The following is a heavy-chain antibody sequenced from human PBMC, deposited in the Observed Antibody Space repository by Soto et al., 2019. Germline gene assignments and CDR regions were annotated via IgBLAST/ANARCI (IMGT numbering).Heavy chain of an antibody. Sequence: GGSLRLSCAASGFTFSSYAMSWVRQAPGKGLEWVSAISGSGGSTYYADSVKGRFTISGDNSKNTLYLQMNSLRAEDTAVYYCAKGRGYCSGGSCYSFDYWGQGPLVTVSS. CDR2: ISGSGGST. D-gene: IGHD2-15*01. J-gene: IGHJ4*02. CDR1: GFTFSSYA. V-gene: IGHV3-23*01. CDR3: AKGRGYCSGGSCYSFDY.